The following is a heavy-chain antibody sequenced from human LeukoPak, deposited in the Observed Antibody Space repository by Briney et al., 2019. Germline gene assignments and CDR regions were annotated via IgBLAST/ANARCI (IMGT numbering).Heavy chain of an antibody. CDR1: GYPFPNYR. J-gene: IGHJ4*02. CDR3: ARGRILDY. V-gene: IGHV1-18*01. D-gene: IGHD1-14*01. CDR2: LSPYNGNT. Sequence: ASVKVSCKASGYPFPNYRISWVRQAPGQGLEWMGWLSPYNGNTDYAESFQGRVTMTTDTSTSTAYMELRSLRSDDTAVYFCARGRILDYWGQGTLVTVSS.